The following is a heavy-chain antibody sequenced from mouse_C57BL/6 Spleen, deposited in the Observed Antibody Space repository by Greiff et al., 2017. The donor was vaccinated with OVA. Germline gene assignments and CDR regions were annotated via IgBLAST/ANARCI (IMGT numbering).Heavy chain of an antibody. Sequence: QVQLQQPGAELVKPGASVKLSCKASGYTFTSYWMPWVKQRPGQGLEWIGEIDPSDSYTNYNQKFKGKATLTVDTSSSTAYMQLSSLTSEDSAVYYCARRGAYYGSSYGFDYWGQGTTLTVSS. CDR3: ARRGAYYGSSYGFDY. CDR2: IDPSDSYT. J-gene: IGHJ2*01. V-gene: IGHV1-50*01. CDR1: GYTFTSYW. D-gene: IGHD1-1*01.